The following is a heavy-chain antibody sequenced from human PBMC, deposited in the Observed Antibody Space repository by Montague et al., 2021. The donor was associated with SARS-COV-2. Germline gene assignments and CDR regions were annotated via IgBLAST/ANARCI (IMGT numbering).Heavy chain of an antibody. CDR3: AHSPLFSSLGDFDS. CDR1: GFSLISDGVG. J-gene: IGHJ4*02. CDR2: IFWNDDK. V-gene: IGHV2-5*01. D-gene: IGHD7-27*01. Sequence: PALVKPTQTLTLTCTFSGFSLISDGVGVSWIRQPPGKALEWLALIFWNDDKRYNSSLKNRLTVTKDTSKNQVVLTMTNMDPLDTATYYCAHSPLFSSLGDFDSWGQGTLVTVAS.